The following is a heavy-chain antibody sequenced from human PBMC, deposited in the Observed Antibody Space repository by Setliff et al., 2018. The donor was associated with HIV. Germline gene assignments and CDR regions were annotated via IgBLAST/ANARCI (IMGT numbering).Heavy chain of an antibody. Sequence: SVKVSCKASGGTFSSYAISWVRQAPGQGLEWMGGIIPMLDIANYAQKFQGRVTITADESTSTAYMELSSLRSEDTAVYYCVRDQRAYNWNDAVFYYYGLDVWGQGTTVTVSS. V-gene: IGHV1-69*10. CDR3: VRDQRAYNWNDAVFYYYGLDV. D-gene: IGHD1-20*01. CDR2: IIPMLDIA. CDR1: GGTFSSYA. J-gene: IGHJ6*02.